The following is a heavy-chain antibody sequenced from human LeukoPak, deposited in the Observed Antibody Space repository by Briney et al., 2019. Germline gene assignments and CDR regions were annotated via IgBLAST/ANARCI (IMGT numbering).Heavy chain of an antibody. CDR3: ARVVRCSGYDLPIFDY. D-gene: IGHD5-12*01. Sequence: SETLSLTCTVSGGSISSSSYYWGWLRQPPGKGLEWLGSIYYSGSAYSNPSLKSRVTISVDTSKNQFSLKLSSVTAADTAVYYCARVVRCSGYDLPIFDYWGQGTLVTVSS. J-gene: IGHJ4*02. CDR2: IYYSGSA. CDR1: GGSISSSSYY. V-gene: IGHV4-39*07.